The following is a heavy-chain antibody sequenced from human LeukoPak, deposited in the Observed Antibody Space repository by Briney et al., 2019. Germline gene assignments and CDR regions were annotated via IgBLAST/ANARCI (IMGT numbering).Heavy chain of an antibody. CDR1: GYTFTSYY. J-gene: IGHJ4*02. Sequence: GASVKVSCKASGYTFTSYYMHWVRQAPGQGLEWMGIINPSGGSTSYAQKFQGRVTMTRDMSTSTVYMELSSLRSEDTAVYYCAREQQRLAMGYWGQGTLVTVSS. V-gene: IGHV1-46*01. CDR2: INPSGGST. CDR3: AREQQRLAMGY. D-gene: IGHD6-19*01.